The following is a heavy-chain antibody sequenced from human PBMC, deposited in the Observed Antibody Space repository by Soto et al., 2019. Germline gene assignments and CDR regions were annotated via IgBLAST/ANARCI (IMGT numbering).Heavy chain of an antibody. D-gene: IGHD1-26*01. J-gene: IGHJ4*02. CDR1: AFPSADFA. Sequence: PGRSLRLSCTGSAFPSADFATNCVRPAQGKGLEWVGLRRSESYHETTEYAAVEKGGFMISRETSSGIAYLQMSSLNIEDSAVYYCSGAERPDTSYFSLYWGQGTPVTVSS. CDR2: RRSESYHETT. CDR3: SGAERPDTSYFSLY. V-gene: IGHV3-49*04.